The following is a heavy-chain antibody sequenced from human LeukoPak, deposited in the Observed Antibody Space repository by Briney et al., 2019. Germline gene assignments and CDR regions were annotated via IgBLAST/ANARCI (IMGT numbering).Heavy chain of an antibody. CDR2: IWLEESNK. V-gene: IGHV3-30*02. CDR3: AKDHAKYYYYIDV. CDR1: GFTFSSYG. J-gene: IGHJ6*03. Sequence: PGGSLRLSCAASGFTFSSYGMPWVRQARGKGLGWVEFIWLEESNKYYADSVKGRFTSSRENSKNTLYLQMNGRRAEGKGVYYCAKDHAKYYYYIDVGGKETAVTVS.